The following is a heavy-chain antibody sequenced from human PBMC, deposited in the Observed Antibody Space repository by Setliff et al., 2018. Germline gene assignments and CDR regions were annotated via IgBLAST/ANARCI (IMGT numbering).Heavy chain of an antibody. CDR3: ARDPSLYCSSTSCSPHWFDP. V-gene: IGHV1-18*01. CDR2: ISAYNGNT. CDR1: GYTFTSYG. J-gene: IGHJ5*02. Sequence: ASVKVSCKASGYTFTSYGISWVRQAPGQGLEWMGWISAYNGNTNYAQKLQGRVTMTTDTSTSTAYMELRSLRSDDTAVYYCARDPSLYCSSTSCSPHWFDPWGQGTRVTVS. D-gene: IGHD2-2*01.